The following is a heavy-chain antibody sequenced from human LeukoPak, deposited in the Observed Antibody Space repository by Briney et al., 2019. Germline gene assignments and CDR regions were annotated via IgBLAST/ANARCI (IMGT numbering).Heavy chain of an antibody. J-gene: IGHJ4*02. D-gene: IGHD1-26*01. CDR2: ISSSGSTI. CDR1: GFTFSDYY. CDR3: ARAGRVGAIDY. Sequence: PGGSLRLSCAASGFTFSDYYMSWIRKAPGKGLELVSYISSSGSTIYYADSVKSRFTISRENAKNSLYLQMNSLRAEDTAVYYCARAGRVGAIDYWGQGTLVTVSS. V-gene: IGHV3-11*04.